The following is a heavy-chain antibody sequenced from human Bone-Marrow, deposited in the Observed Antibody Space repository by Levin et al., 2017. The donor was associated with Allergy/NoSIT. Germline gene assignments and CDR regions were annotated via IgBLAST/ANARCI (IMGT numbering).Heavy chain of an antibody. J-gene: IGHJ4*02. V-gene: IGHV3-74*01. D-gene: IGHD3/OR15-3a*01. CDR1: GFAFSTYW. Sequence: GESLKISCTASGFAFSTYWMHWVRQVPGKGLAWVSRISSDGTKTDYAGSVRGRFTISRDNAKNTLYLQMDSLRAEDTAVYYCARVYYGLWTGYYYDHWGPGSLVTFSS. CDR3: ARVYYGLWTGYYYDH. CDR2: ISSDGTKT.